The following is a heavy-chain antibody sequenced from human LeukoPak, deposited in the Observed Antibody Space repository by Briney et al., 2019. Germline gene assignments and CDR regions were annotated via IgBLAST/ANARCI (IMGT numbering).Heavy chain of an antibody. V-gene: IGHV1-46*01. CDR3: ARDLYNYYMDV. Sequence: ASVKVSCKASGYTFTSYGISWVRQAPGQGLEWMGIINPSGGSTSYAQKFQGRVTMTRDTSTSTVYMELSSLRSEDTAVYYCARDLYNYYMDVWGKGTTVTVSS. CDR1: GYTFTSYG. J-gene: IGHJ6*03. CDR2: INPSGGST.